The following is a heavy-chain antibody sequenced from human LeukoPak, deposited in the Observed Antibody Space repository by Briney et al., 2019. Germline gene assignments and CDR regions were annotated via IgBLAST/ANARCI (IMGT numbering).Heavy chain of an antibody. CDR1: GFTFDDYT. Sequence: PGGSLRLSCAASGFTFDDYTMHWVRQAPGKGLEWVSGISWNSGSIGYADSVKGRFTISRDNAKNSLYLQMNSLRGDDTALCYCAKDRRNDFDYWGQGTLVTVSS. CDR3: AKDRRNDFDY. J-gene: IGHJ4*02. V-gene: IGHV3-9*01. D-gene: IGHD1-14*01. CDR2: ISWNSGSI.